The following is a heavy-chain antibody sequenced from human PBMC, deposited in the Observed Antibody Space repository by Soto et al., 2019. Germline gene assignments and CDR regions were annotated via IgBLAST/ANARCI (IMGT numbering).Heavy chain of an antibody. V-gene: IGHV1-18*01. CDR2: VNGDSGNT. Sequence: QVHLVQSGGEVKKPGASVKISCQTSGYTFSNYGITWVRQAPGQGLEWVGWVNGDSGNTNYAQNMEGRVTMTTDASTGTADMELRNLRSDDTATYYCARGTGLNDGSDLWGQGTVVSVSS. CDR1: GYTFSNYG. CDR3: ARGTGLNDGSDL. J-gene: IGHJ3*01.